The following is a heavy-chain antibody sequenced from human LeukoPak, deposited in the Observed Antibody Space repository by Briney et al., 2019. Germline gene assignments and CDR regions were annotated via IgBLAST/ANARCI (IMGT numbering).Heavy chain of an antibody. Sequence: PSETLSLTCTVSGISISSGGYYWSWIRQHPGKGLEWIGYIYYSGSTYYNPSLKSRVTISVDTSKNQFSLKLSSVTAADTAVYYCARRPRTLNDAFDIWGQGTMVTVSS. J-gene: IGHJ3*02. CDR1: GISISSGGYY. CDR2: IYYSGST. V-gene: IGHV4-31*03. CDR3: ARRPRTLNDAFDI.